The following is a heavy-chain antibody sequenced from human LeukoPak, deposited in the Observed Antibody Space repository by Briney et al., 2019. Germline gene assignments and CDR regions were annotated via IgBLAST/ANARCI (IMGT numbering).Heavy chain of an antibody. Sequence: ASVKVSCKASGGTFSSYAISWVRQAPGQGLEWMGGIIPIFGTANYAQKFQGRVTITADESTSTAYMELSSLRSEDTAVYYCARSSDTNRLYYYYYMDVWGKGTTVTVSS. CDR3: ARSSDTNRLYYYYYMDV. J-gene: IGHJ6*03. V-gene: IGHV1-69*13. D-gene: IGHD1-14*01. CDR2: IIPIFGTA. CDR1: GGTFSSYA.